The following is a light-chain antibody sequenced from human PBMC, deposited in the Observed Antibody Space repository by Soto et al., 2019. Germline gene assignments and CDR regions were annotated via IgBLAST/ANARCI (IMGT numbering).Light chain of an antibody. CDR3: SSYAGNNILL. Sequence: QSALTQPPSASGSPGQSVTISCTGTSNDVGAYSSVSWYQHHPGKAPNLVIYEVSKWPSGIPDRFSGSKSGNTASLTVSGLQPEDEGDYYCSSYAGNNILLFGGGTKLTVL. V-gene: IGLV2-8*01. CDR1: SNDVGAYSS. CDR2: EVS. J-gene: IGLJ2*01.